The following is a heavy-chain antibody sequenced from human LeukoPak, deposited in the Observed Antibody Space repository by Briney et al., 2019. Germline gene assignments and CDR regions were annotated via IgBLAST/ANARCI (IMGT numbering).Heavy chain of an antibody. D-gene: IGHD4-17*01. Sequence: SVKVSCKASGGTFSSYAISWVRQAPGQGLEWMGGITPIFGTANYAQKFQGRVTITADESTSTAYMELSSLRSEDTAVYYCARRAYYGDYISDYFDYWGQGTLVTVSS. CDR3: ARRAYYGDYISDYFDY. CDR1: GGTFSSYA. CDR2: ITPIFGTA. V-gene: IGHV1-69*13. J-gene: IGHJ4*02.